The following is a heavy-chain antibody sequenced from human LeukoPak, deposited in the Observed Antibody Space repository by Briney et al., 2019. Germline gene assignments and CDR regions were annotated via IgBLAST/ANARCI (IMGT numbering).Heavy chain of an antibody. CDR2: INPYNGNT. CDR1: GYTFSSYG. Sequence: EASVKVSCKASGYTFSSYGISWVRQAPGQGLEWVGRINPYNGNTKYVQKFYDRVSMTTDTSTSTAYMELRRLRSGGTAMYYCARGPRYDYDSSVYYFEFWGQGTLVTVSS. D-gene: IGHD3-22*01. J-gene: IGHJ4*02. CDR3: ARGPRYDYDSSVYYFEF. V-gene: IGHV1-18*01.